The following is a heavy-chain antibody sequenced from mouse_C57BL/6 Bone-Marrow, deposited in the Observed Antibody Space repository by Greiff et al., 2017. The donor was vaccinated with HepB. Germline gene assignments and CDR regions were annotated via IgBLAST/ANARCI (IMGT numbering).Heavy chain of an antibody. Sequence: EVKLQQSGTVLARPGASVKMSCKTSGYTFTSYWMHWVKQRPGQGLEWIGAIYPGNSDTSYNQKFKGKATLTADKSSSTAYMQLSSLTSEDSAVYFCAADYYGSSYEYFDVWGTGTTVTVSS. CDR2: IYPGNSDT. CDR1: GYTFTSYW. J-gene: IGHJ1*03. D-gene: IGHD1-1*01. CDR3: AADYYGSSYEYFDV. V-gene: IGHV1-5*01.